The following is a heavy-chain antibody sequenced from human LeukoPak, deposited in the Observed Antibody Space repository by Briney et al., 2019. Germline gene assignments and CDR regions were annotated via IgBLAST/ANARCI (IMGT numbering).Heavy chain of an antibody. V-gene: IGHV3-23*01. CDR3: AKFAQNIVVVVAATIFPLFDY. J-gene: IGHJ4*02. Sequence: GGSLRLSCAASGFTFSSYAMSWVRQAPGKGLEWVSAISGSGGSTYYADSVKGRFTISRDNSKNTLYLQMNSLRAEDTAVYYCAKFAQNIVVVVAATIFPLFDYWGQGTLVTVSS. D-gene: IGHD2-15*01. CDR1: GFTFSSYA. CDR2: ISGSGGST.